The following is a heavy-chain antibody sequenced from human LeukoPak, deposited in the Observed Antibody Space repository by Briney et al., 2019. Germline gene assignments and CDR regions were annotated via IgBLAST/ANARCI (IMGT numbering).Heavy chain of an antibody. V-gene: IGHV4-59*08. CDR2: IYYSGST. J-gene: IGHJ6*02. CDR1: GGSISSYY. CDR3: ARHYYGSGSYYSHGMDV. Sequence: SETLSLTCTVSGGSISSYYWSWIRQPPGKGLEWSGYIYYSGSTNYNPSLKRGVTISVDTSKNHFSLKLSSVTAADTAVYYCARHYYGSGSYYSHGMDVWGQGTTVTVSS. D-gene: IGHD3-10*01.